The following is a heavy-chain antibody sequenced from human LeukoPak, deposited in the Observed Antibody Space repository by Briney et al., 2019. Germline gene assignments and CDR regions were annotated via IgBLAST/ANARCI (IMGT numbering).Heavy chain of an antibody. J-gene: IGHJ4*02. Sequence: GGSLRLSCAASGFIFSSYAMHWVRQAPGKGLEWVAVISYDGSNKYYADSVKGRFTISRDNSKNTLYLQMNSLRAEDTAVYYCAKDPEWYWGQGTLVTVSS. CDR3: AKDPEWY. CDR2: ISYDGSNK. D-gene: IGHD3-3*01. CDR1: GFIFSSYA. V-gene: IGHV3-30*18.